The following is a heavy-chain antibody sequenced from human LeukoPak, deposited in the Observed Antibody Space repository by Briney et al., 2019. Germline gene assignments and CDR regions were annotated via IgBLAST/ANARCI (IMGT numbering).Heavy chain of an antibody. CDR1: GFTFSGYA. CDR2: ISGSGGST. CDR3: ARDISYSGVASFDY. Sequence: GGSLRLSCAASGFTFSGYAMSWVRQAPGKGLEWVSAISGSGGSTYYADSVKGRFTISRDNSKNTLYLQMNSLRDEDTAVYYCARDISYSGVASFDYWGQGTLVTVSS. J-gene: IGHJ4*02. V-gene: IGHV3-23*01. D-gene: IGHD1-26*01.